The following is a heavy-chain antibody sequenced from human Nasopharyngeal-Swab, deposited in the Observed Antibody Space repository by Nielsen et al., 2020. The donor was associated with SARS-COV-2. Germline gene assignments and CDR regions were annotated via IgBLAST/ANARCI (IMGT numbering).Heavy chain of an antibody. J-gene: IGHJ5*02. V-gene: IGHV4-39*07. Sequence: GSLRLSCTVSGGSISSSSYYWGWIRQPPGKGLEWIGSIYYSGSTYYNPSLKSRVTISVDTSKNQFSLKLSSVTAADTAVYYCARGPSAVAFDPWGQGTLVTVSS. D-gene: IGHD6-13*01. CDR1: GGSISSSSYY. CDR3: ARGPSAVAFDP. CDR2: IYYSGST.